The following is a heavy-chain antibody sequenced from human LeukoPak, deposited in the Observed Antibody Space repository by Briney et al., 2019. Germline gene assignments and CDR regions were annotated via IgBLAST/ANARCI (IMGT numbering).Heavy chain of an antibody. CDR1: GYTFTGYY. Sequence: ASVKVSCKASGYTFTGYYMHWVRQAPGQGLEWMGWINPNSGGTNYAQKFQGRVTMTRDTSISTAYMELSRLRSDDTAVYYCARDRSSTSSSVGFDPWGQGTLVTVSS. D-gene: IGHD2-2*01. CDR3: ARDRSSTSSSVGFDP. V-gene: IGHV1-2*02. J-gene: IGHJ5*02. CDR2: INPNSGGT.